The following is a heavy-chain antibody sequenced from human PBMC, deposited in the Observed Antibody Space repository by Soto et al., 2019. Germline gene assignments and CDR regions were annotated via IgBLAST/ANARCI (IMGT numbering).Heavy chain of an antibody. CDR3: ARDGMTTGDT. CDR1: GVSVRSYT. V-gene: IGHV4-4*07. D-gene: IGHD2-21*02. J-gene: IGHJ4*02. CDR2: VFSSVSG. Sequence: SETLSLTCIVSGVSVRSYTWSWVRQPANKGLEWIGRVFSSVSGTYNPSLKSRVTITMDTPENRISLKLDSVTAADAGVYYCARDGMTTGDTWGPGTAVTVSA.